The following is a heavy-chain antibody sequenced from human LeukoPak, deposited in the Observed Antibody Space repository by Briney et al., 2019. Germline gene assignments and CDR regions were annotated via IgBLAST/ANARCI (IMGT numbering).Heavy chain of an antibody. CDR2: ILYDGSNK. Sequence: PGRSLRLSCAASGFTFSSYAMHWVRQAPGKGLEWVAVILYDGSNKYYADSVKGRFTISRDNSKNTLYLQMNSLRAEDTAVYYCARVSTVWSTYYYYGMDVWGQGTTVTVSS. D-gene: IGHD3-10*01. V-gene: IGHV3-30*04. CDR1: GFTFSSYA. J-gene: IGHJ6*02. CDR3: ARVSTVWSTYYYYGMDV.